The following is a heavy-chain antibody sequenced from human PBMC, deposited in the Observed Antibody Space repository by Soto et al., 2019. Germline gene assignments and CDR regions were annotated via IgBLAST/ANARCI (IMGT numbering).Heavy chain of an antibody. CDR2: ISWNSGSI. D-gene: IGHD2-15*01. J-gene: IGHJ6*03. V-gene: IGHV3-9*01. CDR1: GFTFDDYA. CDR3: AKDAFCSGGSCYSGNYYYYYMDV. Sequence: PGGSLRLSCAASGFTFDDYAMHWVRQAPGKGLEWVSGISWNSGSIGYADSVKGRFTISRDNAKNSLYLQMNSLRAEDTALYYCAKDAFCSGGSCYSGNYYYYYMDVWGKGTTVTVSS.